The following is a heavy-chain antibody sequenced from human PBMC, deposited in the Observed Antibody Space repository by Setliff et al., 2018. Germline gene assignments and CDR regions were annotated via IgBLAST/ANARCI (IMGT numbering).Heavy chain of an antibody. D-gene: IGHD6-13*01. CDR3: ARENRYSSSWYNYYYGMDV. J-gene: IGHJ6*02. V-gene: IGHV4-39*07. CDR2: IYYSGST. Sequence: SETLSLTCTVSGGSISSSSYYWGWIRQPPGKGLEWIGSIYYSGSTYYNPSLKSRVTISVDTSKNQFSLQVSSVTAADTAVYYCARENRYSSSWYNYYYGMDVWGQGTTVTVSS. CDR1: GGSISSSSYY.